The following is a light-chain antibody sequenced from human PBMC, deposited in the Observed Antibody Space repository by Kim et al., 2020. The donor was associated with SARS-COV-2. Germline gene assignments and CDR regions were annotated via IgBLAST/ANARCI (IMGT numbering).Light chain of an antibody. J-gene: IGLJ2*01. CDR3: QAWDSSTIVV. CDR1: KLGDKY. Sequence: VSPGQTASITCSGDKLGDKYACWYQQKPGRSPVLVIYQDSKRPSGIPERFSGSNSGNTATLTISGTQAMDEADYYCQAWDSSTIVVFGGGTQLTVL. CDR2: QDS. V-gene: IGLV3-1*01.